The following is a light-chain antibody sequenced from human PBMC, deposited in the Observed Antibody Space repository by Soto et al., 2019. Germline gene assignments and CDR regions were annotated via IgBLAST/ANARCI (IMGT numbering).Light chain of an antibody. CDR3: QSYDSSLSGSV. Sequence: QSVLTQPPSVSGAPGQRVTISCTGSSSNIGAGYDVHWYQQLPGTSPKLLIYGNSNRPSGVPDRFSGSKSGTSASLAITGLQAEDEADYYCQSYDSSLSGSVFGGWTNLTVL. CDR2: GNS. J-gene: IGLJ3*02. V-gene: IGLV1-40*01. CDR1: SSNIGAGYD.